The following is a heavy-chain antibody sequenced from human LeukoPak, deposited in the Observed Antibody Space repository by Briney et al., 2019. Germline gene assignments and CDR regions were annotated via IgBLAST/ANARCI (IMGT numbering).Heavy chain of an antibody. J-gene: IGHJ6*03. CDR3: ARGYCSGGSCLPTPYYHYYYMDV. Sequence: ASVKVSCKASGGTFSSYAISWVRQAPGQGLEWMGGIIPIFGTANYAQKFQGRVTITTDESTSTAYMELSSLRSEDTAVYYCARGYCSGGSCLPTPYYHYYYMDVWGKGTTVTVSS. D-gene: IGHD2-15*01. V-gene: IGHV1-69*05. CDR1: GGTFSSYA. CDR2: IIPIFGTA.